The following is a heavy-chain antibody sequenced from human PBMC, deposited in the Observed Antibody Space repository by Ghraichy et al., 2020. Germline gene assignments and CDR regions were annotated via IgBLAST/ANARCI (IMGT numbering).Heavy chain of an antibody. CDR1: GYTFTSYG. J-gene: IGHJ6*02. D-gene: IGHD4-11*01. Sequence: ASVKVSCKASGYTFTSYGISWVRQAPGQGLEWMGWISAYNGNTNYAQKLQGRVTMTTDTSTSTAYMELRSLRSDDTAVYYCARVLGYSSPYYYYYYGMDVWGQGTTVTVSS. CDR3: ARVLGYSSPYYYYYYGMDV. V-gene: IGHV1-18*04. CDR2: ISAYNGNT.